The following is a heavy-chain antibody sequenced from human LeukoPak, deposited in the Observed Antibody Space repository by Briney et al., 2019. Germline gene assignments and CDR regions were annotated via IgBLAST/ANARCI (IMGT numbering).Heavy chain of an antibody. CDR2: ISAYNGST. Sequence: ASVKVSCKASGYTFTSYGISWVRQAPGQGLEWMGWISAYNGSTNYAQKLQGRVTMTRDTSISTAYMELRRLRSDDTAVYYCAREGSSWSYYYYMGVWGKGTTVTVSS. D-gene: IGHD6-13*01. J-gene: IGHJ6*03. CDR1: GYTFTSYG. V-gene: IGHV1-18*01. CDR3: AREGSSWSYYYYMGV.